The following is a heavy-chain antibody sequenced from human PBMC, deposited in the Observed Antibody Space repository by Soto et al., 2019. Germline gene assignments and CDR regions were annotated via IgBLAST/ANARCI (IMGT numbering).Heavy chain of an antibody. D-gene: IGHD3-10*01. CDR2: INHSGST. J-gene: IGHJ5*02. Sequence: SETLSLTCAVYGGSFSGYYWSWIRQPPGKGLEWIGEINHSGSTNYNPSLKSGVTISVAPSKHQCSLKRRAVTVAAPALYYWGRVLRTYYYDSGSYYAKNWFDPWGQGTLVTVSS. V-gene: IGHV4-34*01. CDR1: GGSFSGYY. CDR3: GRVLRTYYYDSGSYYAKNWFDP.